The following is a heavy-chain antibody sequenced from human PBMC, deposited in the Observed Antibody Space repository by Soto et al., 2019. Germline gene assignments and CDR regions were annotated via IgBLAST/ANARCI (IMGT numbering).Heavy chain of an antibody. CDR1: GYTLTELS. D-gene: IGHD6-13*01. CDR2: FDPEDGET. Sequence: GASVKVSCKVSGYTLTELSMHWVRQAPGKRLEWMGGFDPEDGETIYAQKFQGRVTMTEDTSTDTAYMELSSLRSEDTAVYYCATDAPAADTSILGYYYYGMDVWGQGTTVTVSS. CDR3: ATDAPAADTSILGYYYYGMDV. J-gene: IGHJ6*02. V-gene: IGHV1-24*01.